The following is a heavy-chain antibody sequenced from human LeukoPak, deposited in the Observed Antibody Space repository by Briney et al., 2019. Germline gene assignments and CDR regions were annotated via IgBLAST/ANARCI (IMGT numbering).Heavy chain of an antibody. V-gene: IGHV3-23*01. CDR1: GFTFSSYA. J-gene: IGHJ4*02. CDR3: AKVLRWPSSFDY. Sequence: GGSLRLSCAASGFTFSSYAMSWVRQAPGKGLEWVSGISASGGSTYYADSVKGRFTISRDNSKNTLYLQMNSLRAEDTAVYYCAKVLRWPSSFDYWGQGTLVTVSS. D-gene: IGHD4-23*01. CDR2: ISASGGST.